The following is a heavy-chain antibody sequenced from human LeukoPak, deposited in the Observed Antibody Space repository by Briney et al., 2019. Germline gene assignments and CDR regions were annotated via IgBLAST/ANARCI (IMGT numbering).Heavy chain of an antibody. CDR2: IYHSGST. V-gene: IGHV4-38-2*01. J-gene: IGHJ4*02. D-gene: IGHD1-7*01. CDR1: GYSISSGYY. Sequence: SETLSLTCAVSGYSISSGYYWGWIRQPPGKGLEWIGSIYHSGSTYYKPSLQDRVTMSVDTSKNQLSLELTSVTAADTAVYYCARGNHPYNWNYEFDSWGQGTLVTVSS. CDR3: ARGNHPYNWNYEFDS.